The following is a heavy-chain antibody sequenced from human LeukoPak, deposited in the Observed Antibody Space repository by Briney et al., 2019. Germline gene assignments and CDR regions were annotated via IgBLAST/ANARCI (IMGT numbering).Heavy chain of an antibody. Sequence: GGSLRLSCGVSGFTFSNHAMSWVRQSSGKGLEWVSVISGGGDTTYYADSVKGRFTISRDNSKNMLYLQIISLRAEDTAVYYCAKEPQHCGGVTCTSRIARGYAWFDPWGQGTLVTVSS. V-gene: IGHV3-23*01. J-gene: IGHJ5*02. CDR1: GFTFSNHA. D-gene: IGHD2-21*01. CDR3: AKEPQHCGGVTCTSRIARGYAWFDP. CDR2: ISGGGDTT.